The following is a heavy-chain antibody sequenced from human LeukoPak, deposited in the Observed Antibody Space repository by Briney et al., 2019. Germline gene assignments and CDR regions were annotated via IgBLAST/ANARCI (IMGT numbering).Heavy chain of an antibody. V-gene: IGHV4-30-4*01. Sequence: PSETLSLTCTVSGGSISSGDYYWSWIRQPPGKGLEWIGYIYYSGSTYYNPSLKSRVTISVDTSKNQFSLKLSSVTAADTAVYYCAREGEADAFDILGQGTMVTVSS. CDR3: AREGEADAFDI. D-gene: IGHD3-10*01. CDR1: GGSISSGDYY. CDR2: IYYSGST. J-gene: IGHJ3*02.